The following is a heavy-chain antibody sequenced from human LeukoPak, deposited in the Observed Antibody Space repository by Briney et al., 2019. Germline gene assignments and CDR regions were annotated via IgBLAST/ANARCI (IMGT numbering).Heavy chain of an antibody. D-gene: IGHD3-3*01. CDR3: AKEQGIRRRFLEWLSESDAFDI. V-gene: IGHV3-23*01. J-gene: IGHJ3*02. CDR2: ISGSGGST. Sequence: GGPRRLSCAASGFTFSSYAMSWVRQAPGKGLEWVSAISGSGGSTYYADSVKGRFTISRDNSKNTLYLQMNSLRAEDTAVYYCAKEQGIRRRFLEWLSESDAFDIWGQGTMVTVSS. CDR1: GFTFSSYA.